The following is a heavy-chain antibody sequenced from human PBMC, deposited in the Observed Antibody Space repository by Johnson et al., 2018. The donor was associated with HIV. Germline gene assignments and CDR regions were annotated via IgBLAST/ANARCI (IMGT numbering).Heavy chain of an antibody. CDR1: GFTFSSYG. V-gene: IGHV3-30*02. J-gene: IGHJ3*02. D-gene: IGHD3-22*01. CDR2: IRSDGSNK. Sequence: QVQLVESGGGVVQPGGSLRLSCAESGFTFSSYGMHWVCQAPGKGLEWVAFIRSDGSNKSYADSVKCRFTISRDNSKNTLYLQMNSLRAEDTAVYYCAKAGDYYDSSGYYDAFDIWGQGTMVTVSS. CDR3: AKAGDYYDSSGYYDAFDI.